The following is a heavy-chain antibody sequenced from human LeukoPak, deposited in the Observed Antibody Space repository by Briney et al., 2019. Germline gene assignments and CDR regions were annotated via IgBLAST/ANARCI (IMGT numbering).Heavy chain of an antibody. J-gene: IGHJ4*02. D-gene: IGHD4-17*01. CDR3: ARTPTVADDAFDY. Sequence: SETLSLTCAVYGGSFSGYYWSWIRQPPGKGLEWIGEINHSGSTNYNPSLKSRVTISVDTSKNQFSLKLSSVTAADTAVYYCARTPTVADDAFDYWGQGTLVTVSS. CDR2: INHSGST. CDR1: GGSFSGYY. V-gene: IGHV4-34*01.